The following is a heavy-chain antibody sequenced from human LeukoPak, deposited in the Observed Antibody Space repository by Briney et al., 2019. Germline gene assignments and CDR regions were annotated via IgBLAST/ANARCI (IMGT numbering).Heavy chain of an antibody. Sequence: GGSLRLSCAASGFTFSSYSMNWVRQAPGKGLEWVSSISSSSSYIYYADSVKGRFTISRDNAKNSLYLQMNSLRAEDTAVYYCARYVSYDFWSGYQIYYYYYYYMDVWGKGTTVTVSS. V-gene: IGHV3-21*01. J-gene: IGHJ6*03. CDR3: ARYVSYDFWSGYQIYYYYYYYMDV. CDR1: GFTFSSYS. CDR2: ISSSSSYI. D-gene: IGHD3-3*01.